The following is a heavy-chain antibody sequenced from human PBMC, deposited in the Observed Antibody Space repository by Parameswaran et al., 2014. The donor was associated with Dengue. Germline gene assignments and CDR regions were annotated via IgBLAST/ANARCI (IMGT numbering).Heavy chain of an antibody. CDR3: ASSPLSRGYYGMDV. D-gene: IGHD2/OR15-2a*01. V-gene: IGHV4-34*01. J-gene: IGHJ6*02. Sequence: RWIRQPPGKGLEWIGEINHSGSTNYNPSLKSRVTISVDTSKNQFSLKLSSVTAADTAVYYCASSPLSRGYYGMDVWGQGTTVTVSS. CDR2: INHSGST.